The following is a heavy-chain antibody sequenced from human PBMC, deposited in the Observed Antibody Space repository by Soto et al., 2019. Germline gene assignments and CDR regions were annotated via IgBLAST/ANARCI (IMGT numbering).Heavy chain of an antibody. V-gene: IGHV3-23*01. Sequence: GSLRLSCAASGFTFSNYGMTWVRQAPGKGLAWVSSITPSGDNNYYADSVKGRFTVSRDNSKNTLYLQMNSLRAEDTAVYYCAKDDYGMDVWGQGTTVTVSS. CDR3: AKDDYGMDV. CDR1: GFTFSNYG. CDR2: ITPSGDNN. J-gene: IGHJ6*02.